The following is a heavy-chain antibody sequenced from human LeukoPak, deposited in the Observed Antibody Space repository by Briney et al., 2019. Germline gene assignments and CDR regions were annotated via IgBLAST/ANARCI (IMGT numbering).Heavy chain of an antibody. V-gene: IGHV1-8*01. CDR3: ARDSQLVLYNWFDP. CDR1: GYTFTSYD. D-gene: IGHD6-6*01. J-gene: IGHJ5*02. Sequence: ASVKVSCKASGYTFTSYDINWVRQATGQGLGWMGWMNPNSGNTGYAQKFQGRVTMTRNTSISTAYMELSSLRSEDTAVYYCARDSQLVLYNWFDPWGQGTLVTVSS. CDR2: MNPNSGNT.